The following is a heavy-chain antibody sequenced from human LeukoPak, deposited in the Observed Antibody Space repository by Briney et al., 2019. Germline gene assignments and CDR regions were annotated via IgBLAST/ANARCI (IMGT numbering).Heavy chain of an antibody. CDR3: ARGPQWRGDSYYMDV. CDR2: MNPNSGNT. Sequence: ASVKVSCKGSGYTFTNFDINWVRPATGQGLEWMGWMNPNSGNTGSAQKLQGRVTMTMNTSTSTAYIELSSLRSEDTAVYYCARGPQWRGDSYYMDVWGRGTTVTVSS. D-gene: IGHD6-19*01. CDR1: GYTFTNFD. J-gene: IGHJ6*03. V-gene: IGHV1-8*01.